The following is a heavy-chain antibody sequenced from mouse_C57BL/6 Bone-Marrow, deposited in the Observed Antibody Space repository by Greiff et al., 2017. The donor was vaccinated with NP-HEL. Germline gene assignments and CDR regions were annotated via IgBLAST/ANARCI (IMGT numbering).Heavy chain of an antibody. D-gene: IGHD2-5*01. CDR3: ARHYYSNYFDY. J-gene: IGHJ2*01. Sequence: EVQLVESGGDLVKPGGGSLKLSCAASGFTFSSYGMSWVRQTPDKRLEWVATISSGGSYTYYPDSVKGRFTISRDNAKNTLYLQMSSLKSEDTAMYYCARHYYSNYFDYWGQGTTLTVSS. CDR1: GFTFSSYG. CDR2: ISSGGSYT. V-gene: IGHV5-6*01.